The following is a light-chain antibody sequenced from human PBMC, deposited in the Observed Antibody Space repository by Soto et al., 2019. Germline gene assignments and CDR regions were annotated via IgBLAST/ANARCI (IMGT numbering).Light chain of an antibody. Sequence: DIQMTQSPSTLSASVGDRVTITCRASQSISSWLAWYQQKPGKAPKLLIYKASSLESGVPSRLSGSGSGTEFTLTISSLQPDDFATYYCQQYYSYSWTFGQGPKVEIK. V-gene: IGKV1-5*03. J-gene: IGKJ1*01. CDR3: QQYYSYSWT. CDR1: QSISSW. CDR2: KAS.